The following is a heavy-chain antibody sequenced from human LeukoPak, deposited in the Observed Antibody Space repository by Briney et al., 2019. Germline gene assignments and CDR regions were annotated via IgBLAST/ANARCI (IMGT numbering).Heavy chain of an antibody. J-gene: IGHJ3*02. V-gene: IGHV3-23*01. CDR2: ISGSGGST. Sequence: GGSLRLSCAASGFTFNTYAMNWVRQAPGKGLEWVSGISGSGGSTYYADSVKGRFTISRDNSKNTLYVQMNSLRAEDTALYYCAKGGSSSWNAFDIWGQGTLVTVSS. CDR3: AKGGSSSWNAFDI. D-gene: IGHD6-13*01. CDR1: GFTFNTYA.